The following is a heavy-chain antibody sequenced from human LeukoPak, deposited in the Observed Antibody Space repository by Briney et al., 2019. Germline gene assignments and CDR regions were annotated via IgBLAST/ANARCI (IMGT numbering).Heavy chain of an antibody. V-gene: IGHV3-23*01. D-gene: IGHD3-10*01. CDR3: AKAYYGSGAPVFDL. CDR2: ISGSGGST. J-gene: IGHJ2*01. Sequence: PGGSLRLSCAASGFTYRSYEMNWVRQAPGKGLEWVSGISGSGGSTYYADSVKGRFTISRDNSKNTLYLQMNSLRAEDTAVYYCAKAYYGSGAPVFDLWGRGTLVNVSS. CDR1: GFTYRSYE.